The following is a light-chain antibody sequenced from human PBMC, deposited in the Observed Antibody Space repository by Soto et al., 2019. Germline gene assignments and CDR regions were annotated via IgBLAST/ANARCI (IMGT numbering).Light chain of an antibody. CDR1: QSVSSSY. Sequence: EIVLTQSPGTLSLSPGERATLFCRASQSVSSSYLAWYQQKPGRPPRLLIYGASYRATDVPARFSGSGSGTKFTLTISSLQSEDFAVYYCQHYNNWLWTFGQGTKVDIK. CDR3: QHYNNWLWT. V-gene: IGKV3-15*01. CDR2: GAS. J-gene: IGKJ1*01.